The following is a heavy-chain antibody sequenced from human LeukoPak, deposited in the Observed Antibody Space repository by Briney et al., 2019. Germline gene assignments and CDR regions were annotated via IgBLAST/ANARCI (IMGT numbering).Heavy chain of an antibody. V-gene: IGHV3-15*01. CDR3: TTVLIAVAGFDY. CDR1: GFTFSNAW. D-gene: IGHD6-19*01. J-gene: IGHJ4*02. CDR2: IKSKTDGGTT. Sequence: GGSLRLSYAASGFTFSNAWMSWVRQAPGKGLEWVGRIKSKTDGGTTDYAAPVKGRFTISRDDSKNTLYLQMNSLKTEDTAVYYCTTVLIAVAGFDYWGQRSLVTVSS.